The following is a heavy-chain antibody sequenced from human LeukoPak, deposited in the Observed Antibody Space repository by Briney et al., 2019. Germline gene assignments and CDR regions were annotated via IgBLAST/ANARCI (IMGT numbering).Heavy chain of an antibody. D-gene: IGHD1-1*01. CDR3: ARQWKDFDY. CDR2: IFYSGTT. V-gene: IGHV4-39*01. Sequence: PSETLSLTCTVSGDSISSSSYYWGWIRQPPAKGLEWIGSIFYSGTTYYNPSLKSRVTISVDTSKNQFSLELSSVTAADTAVYYCARQWKDFDYWGQGTLVTVSS. J-gene: IGHJ4*02. CDR1: GDSISSSSYY.